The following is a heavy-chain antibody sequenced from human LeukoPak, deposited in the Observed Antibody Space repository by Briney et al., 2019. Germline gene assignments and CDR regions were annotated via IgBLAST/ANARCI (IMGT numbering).Heavy chain of an antibody. Sequence: GGSLRLSCAASGFTFSSYSMNWVRQAPGKGLEWLSYISSTSSAIYYADSLKGRFTISRDNAKNSLYLQMDSLRAEDTAVYYCARVIGSYGDSAYWGRGTLVTVSS. CDR3: ARVIGSYGDSAY. CDR1: GFTFSSYS. J-gene: IGHJ4*02. V-gene: IGHV3-48*04. D-gene: IGHD3-16*01. CDR2: ISSTSSAI.